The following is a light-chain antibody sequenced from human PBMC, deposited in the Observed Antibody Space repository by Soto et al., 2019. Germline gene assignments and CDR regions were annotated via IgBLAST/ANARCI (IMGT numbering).Light chain of an antibody. Sequence: QSVLTQPASVSGSPGQSITISCTGTSSDVGGYNYVSWYQQHPGKAPKLMIYDVSNRPSGVSNRFPGSKSGNTAALTISGPQAEDEDDDYCSSYTSSSALVVFGGGTKLTVL. CDR1: SSDVGGYNY. CDR2: DVS. J-gene: IGLJ2*01. V-gene: IGLV2-14*01. CDR3: SSYTSSSALVV.